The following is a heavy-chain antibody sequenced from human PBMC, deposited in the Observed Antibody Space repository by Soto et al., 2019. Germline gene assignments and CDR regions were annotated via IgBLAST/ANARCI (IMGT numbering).Heavy chain of an antibody. V-gene: IGHV3-74*01. D-gene: IGHD3-16*01. Sequence: EVQLVESGGGLVQPGGSLRLSCEASGFTFSSYWMHWVRQAPGKGLVWVSRIDYDGSTTRYADSVKGRFTISRDNATNTLCLQMHSLTAEGTAVYYCGRVARGAWGAFDWWGQGTLVTVSS. J-gene: IGHJ4*02. CDR1: GFTFSSYW. CDR3: GRVARGAWGAFDW. CDR2: IDYDGSTT.